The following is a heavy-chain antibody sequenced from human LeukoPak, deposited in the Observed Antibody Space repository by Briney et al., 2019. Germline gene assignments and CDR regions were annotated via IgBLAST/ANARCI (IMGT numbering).Heavy chain of an antibody. CDR2: INHSGST. CDR3: ARRVRGVTPFDY. V-gene: IGHV4-34*01. CDR1: GGSFSGYY. Sequence: SETLSLTCAVYGGSFSGYYWSWTRQPPGKGLEWIGEINHSGSTNYNPSLKSRVTISVDTSKNQFSLKLSSVTAADTAVYYCARRVRGVTPFDYWGQGTLVTVSS. J-gene: IGHJ4*02. D-gene: IGHD3-10*01.